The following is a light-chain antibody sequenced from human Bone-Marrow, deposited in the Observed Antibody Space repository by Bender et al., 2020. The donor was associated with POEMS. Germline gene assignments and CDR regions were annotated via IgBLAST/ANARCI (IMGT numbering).Light chain of an antibody. V-gene: IGLV2-14*03. J-gene: IGLJ3*02. CDR3: SSYTSSSTWV. CDR2: DVS. CDR1: SSDVGAYTY. Sequence: SALTQPASVSGSPGQSITISCTGTSSDVGAYTYVSWYQQHPGKAPKLMIYDVSTRPSGVSNRFSGSKSGNTASLTISGLQAEDEADYYCSSYTSSSTWVFGGGTKLTVL.